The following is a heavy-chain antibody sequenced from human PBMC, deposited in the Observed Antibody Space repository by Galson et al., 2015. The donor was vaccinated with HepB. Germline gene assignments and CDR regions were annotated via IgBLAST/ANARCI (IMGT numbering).Heavy chain of an antibody. J-gene: IGHJ3*02. V-gene: IGHV1-3*01. CDR1: GYTFSTSP. CDR3: ARKLVGHDAFDI. Sequence: SVKVSCKASGYTFSTSPMHWVSQAPGQGLEWMGWINAGNGDTKYSKKFQDRVSITGDTSASTGYMELSNLGSEDTAIYYCARKLVGHDAFDIWGQGTLVTVSS. CDR2: INAGNGDT. D-gene: IGHD2-21*01.